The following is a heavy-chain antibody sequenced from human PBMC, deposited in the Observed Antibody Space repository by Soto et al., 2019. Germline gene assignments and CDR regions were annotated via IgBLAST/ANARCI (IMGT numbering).Heavy chain of an antibody. D-gene: IGHD1-1*01. V-gene: IGHV6-1*01. CDR2: TYYKSKWYY. CDR3: ARGSWDDVSGHYYMDV. Sequence: SQTLSLTCDISGDSVSSNSAGWNWIRQTPSRGLEWLGRTYYKSKWYYTYAASVKSRITVSPDTSKNQSSLQLTSVTPEDTAVYYCARGSWDDVSGHYYMDVWDKGTTVTVSS. CDR1: GDSVSSNSAG. J-gene: IGHJ6*03.